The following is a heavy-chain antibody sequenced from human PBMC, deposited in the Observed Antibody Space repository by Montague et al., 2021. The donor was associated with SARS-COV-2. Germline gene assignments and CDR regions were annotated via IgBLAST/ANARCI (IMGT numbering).Heavy chain of an antibody. J-gene: IGHJ5*02. CDR2: INHSGST. CDR3: ARGPRITMVVVVITGIWFDH. V-gene: IGHV4-34*01. CDR1: GGSVSGYY. Sequence: SETLSLTCAVYGGSVSGYYWSWIRQPPGKGLEWIGEINHSGSTNYNPSLKSRVTTSVDTSKDQFSLKLTSVTAADTAVYYCARGPRITMVVVVITGIWFDHWGQGTLVTVSS. D-gene: IGHD3-22*01.